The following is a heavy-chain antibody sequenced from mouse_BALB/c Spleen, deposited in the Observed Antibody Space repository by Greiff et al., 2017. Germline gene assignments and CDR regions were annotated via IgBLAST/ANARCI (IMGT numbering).Heavy chain of an antibody. J-gene: IGHJ2*01. V-gene: IGHV5-9-1*01. CDR2: ISSGGSYT. D-gene: IGHD2-1*01. Sequence: EVMLVESGGGLVQPGGSRKLSCAASGFTFSSYAMSWVRQTPEKRLEWVATISSGGSYTYYPDSVKGRFTISRDNAKNTLYLQMSSLRSEDTAMYYCASRGYYGNEYYFDYWGQGTTLTVSS. CDR3: ASRGYYGNEYYFDY. CDR1: GFTFSSYA.